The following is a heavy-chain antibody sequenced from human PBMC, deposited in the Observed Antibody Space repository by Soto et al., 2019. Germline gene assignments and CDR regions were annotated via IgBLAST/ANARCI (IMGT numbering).Heavy chain of an antibody. D-gene: IGHD3-3*01. CDR1: GFTFSSYG. CDR2: ISYDGSNK. V-gene: IGHV3-30*18. J-gene: IGHJ6*02. CDR3: AKGDFWSGYVYYYGMDV. Sequence: QVQLVESGGGVVQPGRSLRLSCAASGFTFSSYGMHWVRQAPGKGLEWVAGISYDGSNKYYADSVKGRFTISRDNYKNTLYLQMNSLRAEDTAVYYCAKGDFWSGYVYYYGMDVWGQGTTVTVSS.